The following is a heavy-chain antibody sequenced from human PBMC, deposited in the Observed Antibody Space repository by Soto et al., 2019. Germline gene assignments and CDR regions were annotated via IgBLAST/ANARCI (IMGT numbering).Heavy chain of an antibody. CDR2: ISAYNGNT. J-gene: IGHJ6*02. D-gene: IGHD3-3*01. Sequence: ASVKVSCKASGYTFTSYGISWVRQAPGQGREWMGWISAYNGNTNYAQKLQGRVTMTTDTSTSTAYMELRSLRSDDTAVYYCARDQYYDFWSGYSYYYYGMDVWGQGTTVTVSS. CDR1: GYTFTSYG. CDR3: ARDQYYDFWSGYSYYYYGMDV. V-gene: IGHV1-18*04.